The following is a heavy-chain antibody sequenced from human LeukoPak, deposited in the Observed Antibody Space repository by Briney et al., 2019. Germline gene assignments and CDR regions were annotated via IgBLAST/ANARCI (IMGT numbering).Heavy chain of an antibody. CDR3: ARVDPVVPAASLDY. D-gene: IGHD2-2*01. V-gene: IGHV1-18*01. CDR2: ISAYNGNT. Sequence: ASVKVSCKASGGTFSSYAISWVRQAPGQGLEWMGWISAYNGNTNYAQKLQGRVTMTTDTSTSTAYMELRSLRSDDTAVYYCARVDPVVPAASLDYWGQGTLVTVSS. CDR1: GGTFSSYA. J-gene: IGHJ4*02.